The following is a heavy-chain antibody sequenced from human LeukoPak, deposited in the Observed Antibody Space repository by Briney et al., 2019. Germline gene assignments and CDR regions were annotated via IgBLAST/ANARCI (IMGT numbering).Heavy chain of an antibody. D-gene: IGHD3-10*01. V-gene: IGHV3-7*01. Sequence: PGRSLRLSYAASVFTFSSHYTSWVRQAPGKGLEEVVNIKKDGSEKYYVDSVKGRFTISRDNAKNSLYLQMNSLRAEDTAVYYCARGLLWFGELSVYFDYWGQGTVVTVFS. J-gene: IGHJ4*02. CDR1: VFTFSSHY. CDR3: ARGLLWFGELSVYFDY. CDR2: IKKDGSEK.